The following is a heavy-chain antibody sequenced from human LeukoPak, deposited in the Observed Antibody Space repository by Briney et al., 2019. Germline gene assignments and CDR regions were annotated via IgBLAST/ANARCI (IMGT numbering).Heavy chain of an antibody. V-gene: IGHV3-48*04. Sequence: GGSLRLSCAASGFTFINYSMNWVRQAPGKGLEWVSCITSSGSSLYYADSVRGRFTISRDTAKNSLYLRMNSLRAEDTAVYYCAGVGYCISTSCPRNFDYWGQGTLVTVSS. J-gene: IGHJ4*02. CDR1: GFTFINYS. D-gene: IGHD2-2*01. CDR3: AGVGYCISTSCPRNFDY. CDR2: ITSSGSSL.